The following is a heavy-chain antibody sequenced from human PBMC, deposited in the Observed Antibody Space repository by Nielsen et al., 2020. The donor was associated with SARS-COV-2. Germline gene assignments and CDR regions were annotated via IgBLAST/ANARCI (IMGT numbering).Heavy chain of an antibody. Sequence: GGSLRLSCAASGFTFSSSWMHWVRQAPGKGLVWVSRIKTDGTYTNFADAVRGRFTISRDNAKNTVSLQMNSLREEDTAVYYCAGGGSGYMSYWGQGTLVTVSS. V-gene: IGHV3-74*01. CDR2: IKTDGTYT. CDR3: AGGGSGYMSY. CDR1: GFTFSSSW. D-gene: IGHD3-3*01. J-gene: IGHJ4*02.